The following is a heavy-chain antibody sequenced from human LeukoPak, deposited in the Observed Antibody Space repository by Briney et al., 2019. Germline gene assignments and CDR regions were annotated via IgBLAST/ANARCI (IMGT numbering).Heavy chain of an antibody. CDR3: ARKQGYYSSGYHWFDP. CDR1: GLTVRYNY. Sequence: PGGSLRLSCVASGLTVRYNYMTWVRQAPGQGLEWLSLISSGGSPYYADSVKGRFTISRDNSKNTMYLQMNSLRAEDTAVYYCARKQGYYSSGYHWFDPWGQGTLVTVSS. V-gene: IGHV3-53*01. D-gene: IGHD3-22*01. CDR2: ISSGGSP. J-gene: IGHJ5*02.